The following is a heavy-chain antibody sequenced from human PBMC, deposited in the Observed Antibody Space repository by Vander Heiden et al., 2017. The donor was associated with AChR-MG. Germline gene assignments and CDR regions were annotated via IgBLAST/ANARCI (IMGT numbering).Heavy chain of an antibody. CDR3: ARAPRGGGSSGWWFDP. D-gene: IGHD3-22*01. V-gene: IGHV1-69*01. J-gene: IGHJ5*02. Sequence: PGQGLEWMGGIIPIFGTANYAQKFQGRVTITADESTSTAYMELSSLRSEDTAVYYCARAPRGGGSSGWWFDPWGQGTLVTVSS. CDR2: IIPIFGTA.